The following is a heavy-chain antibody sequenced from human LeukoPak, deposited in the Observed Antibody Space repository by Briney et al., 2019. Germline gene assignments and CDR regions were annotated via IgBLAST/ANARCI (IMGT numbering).Heavy chain of an antibody. J-gene: IGHJ3*02. CDR1: GASISSVGYY. CDR2: INHSGST. V-gene: IGHV4-34*01. CDR3: ASTRRYLTAFDI. D-gene: IGHD3-9*01. Sequence: SETLSLTCTVSGASISSVGYYWSWIRQPPGKGLEWIGEINHSGSTNYNPSLKSRVTISVDMSKSQFSLSLSSVTAADTAVYYCASTRRYLTAFDIWGQGTMVTVSS.